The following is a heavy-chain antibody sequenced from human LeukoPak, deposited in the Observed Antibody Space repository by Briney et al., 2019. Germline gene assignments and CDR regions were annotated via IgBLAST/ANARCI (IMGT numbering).Heavy chain of an antibody. J-gene: IGHJ4*02. D-gene: IGHD6-13*01. CDR1: GSSFTNYW. CDR2: IYPSDSDT. Sequence: NRGESLQISCQHSGSSFTNYWVAWVRQLPGKGLEWMGIIYPSDSDTRYSPSFQGQVTMSADKSISTAYLQWSSLKASDTAMYYCARLPPAGSFDYWGQGTLVTVSA. V-gene: IGHV5-51*01. CDR3: ARLPPAGSFDY.